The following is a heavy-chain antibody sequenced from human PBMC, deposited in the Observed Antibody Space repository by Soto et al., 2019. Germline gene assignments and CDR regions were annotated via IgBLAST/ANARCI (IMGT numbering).Heavy chain of an antibody. CDR3: AHRRVAATGLPSMRYFAY. D-gene: IGHD6-13*01. Sequence: QITLKESGPTLVKPTQTLTLTCTFSGFSLSTNGVGVGRIRQPPGKALEWLALIYWDDDKRYSPSLKSRLTITKDTSKNQVVLTLANMDPVDTGTYYCAHRRVAATGLPSMRYFAYWGQGILVTVSS. J-gene: IGHJ4*02. CDR1: GFSLSTNGVG. V-gene: IGHV2-5*02. CDR2: IYWDDDK.